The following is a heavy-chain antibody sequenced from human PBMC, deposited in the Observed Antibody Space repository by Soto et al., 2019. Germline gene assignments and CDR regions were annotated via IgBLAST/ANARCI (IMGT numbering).Heavy chain of an antibody. CDR2: ISAHSGDT. D-gene: IGHD3-16*01. CDR3: AREGGLGQNDYCYGMDV. CDR1: GYTFTNYG. J-gene: IGHJ6*02. V-gene: IGHV1-18*01. Sequence: QVQLVQSGAEVKKPGASVKVSCKASGYTFTNYGISWVRQAPGQGLEWVGWISAHSGDTNYGQKFQGRVTMTTDTSTRTAYMELRSLTSDDTCVYYCAREGGLGQNDYCYGMDVWGQGTTVIVSS.